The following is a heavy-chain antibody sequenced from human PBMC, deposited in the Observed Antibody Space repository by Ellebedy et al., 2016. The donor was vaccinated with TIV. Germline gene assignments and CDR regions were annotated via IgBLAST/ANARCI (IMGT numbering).Heavy chain of an antibody. CDR2: IYYSGST. D-gene: IGHD3-16*02. J-gene: IGHJ4*02. CDR1: GGSISSYY. V-gene: IGHV4-59*01. Sequence: MPSETLSLTCTVSGGSISSYYWSWIRQPPGKGLEWIGYIYYSGSTNYNPSLKSRVTISVDTSKNQFSLKLSSVTAADTAVYYCARASWDYVWGSYRPDYFDYWGQGTLVTVSS. CDR3: ARASWDYVWGSYRPDYFDY.